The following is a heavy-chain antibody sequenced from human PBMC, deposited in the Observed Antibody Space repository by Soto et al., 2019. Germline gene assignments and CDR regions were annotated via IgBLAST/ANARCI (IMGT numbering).Heavy chain of an antibody. CDR3: ARDLPVTVDTARVYYYYNGMDV. CDR2: ISYDGSNK. CDR1: GFTFSSYA. V-gene: IGHV3-30-3*01. Sequence: PGGSLRLSCAASGFTFSSYAMHWVRQAPGKGLEWVAVISYDGSNKYYADSVKGRFTISRDNSKNTLYLQMNSLRAEDTAVYYCARDLPVTVDTARVYYYYNGMDVWGQGTTVTVSS. J-gene: IGHJ6*02. D-gene: IGHD5-18*01.